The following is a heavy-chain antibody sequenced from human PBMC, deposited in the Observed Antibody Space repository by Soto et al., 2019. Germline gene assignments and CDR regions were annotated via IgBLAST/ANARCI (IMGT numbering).Heavy chain of an antibody. CDR2: IIPIFGTA. V-gene: IGHV1-69*12. CDR3: AREGGSGNYRYYAMDV. Sequence: QVQLVQSGAEVKKPGSSVKVSCKASGGTFSSYAISWVRQAPGEGLEWMGGIIPIFGTANYAQKFQGRVTITADESTSTAYMELSSLRSEDTAVYYCAREGGSGNYRYYAMDVWGQGTTVTVSS. CDR1: GGTFSSYA. D-gene: IGHD3-10*01. J-gene: IGHJ6*02.